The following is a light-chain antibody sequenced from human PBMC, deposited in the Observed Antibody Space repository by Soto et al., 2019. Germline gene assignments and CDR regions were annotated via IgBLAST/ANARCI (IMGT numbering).Light chain of an antibody. CDR1: QSVVTSY. V-gene: IGKV3-20*01. Sequence: EVVLTQSPGTLSLSPGEGATLSCRASQSVVTSYSAWYQQKYGQSPRLLIYGALYRAPGIPDRFSGSGSGTDFTLSISRLDPEDFAVYYCQYYDESMWTFGQGTKVDIK. J-gene: IGKJ1*01. CDR3: QYYDESMWT. CDR2: GAL.